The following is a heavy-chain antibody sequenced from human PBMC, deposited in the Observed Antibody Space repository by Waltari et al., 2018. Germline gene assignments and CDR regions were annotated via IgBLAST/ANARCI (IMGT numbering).Heavy chain of an antibody. Sequence: QFQLVESGGGVVQPGRSLRLSCAASGFIFGNCNMHWVRQTPGQGRQWGAAISHGGSKKNYADSVKGRFTVSRDNSNNTLYLRINSLRADDTGIYFCVKYSGFDYFFDYWGQGTLVTVSS. CDR2: ISHGGSKK. CDR3: VKYSGFDYFFDY. D-gene: IGHD5-12*01. CDR1: GFIFGNCN. V-gene: IGHV3-30*18. J-gene: IGHJ4*02.